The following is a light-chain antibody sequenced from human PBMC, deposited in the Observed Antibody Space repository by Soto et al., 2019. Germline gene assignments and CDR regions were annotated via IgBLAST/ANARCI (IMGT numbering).Light chain of an antibody. Sequence: ETVMTQSPATLSLSPGERATLSCRASQSVSSKLGWYQQKPGQAPRFLIYGASTRATGIPARFRGSGSGTEFTLTIDSLPSEDFAVYYCQQYNDWPPAFGGGTKVEIK. V-gene: IGKV3-15*01. CDR3: QQYNDWPPA. CDR2: GAS. J-gene: IGKJ4*01. CDR1: QSVSSK.